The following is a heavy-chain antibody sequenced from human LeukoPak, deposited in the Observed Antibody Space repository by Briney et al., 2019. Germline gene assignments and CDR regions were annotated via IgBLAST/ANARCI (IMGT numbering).Heavy chain of an antibody. CDR1: GGSISSYY. CDR3: ARLRSAAGIRWFDP. J-gene: IGHJ5*02. CDR2: IYTSGST. D-gene: IGHD6-13*01. Sequence: PSETLSLTCTVSGGSISSYYWSWIRQPAGKGLEWIGRIYTSGSTNYNLSLKSRVTMSVDTSKNQFSLKLSSATAADTAVYYCARLRSAAGIRWFDPWGQGTLVTVSS. V-gene: IGHV4-4*07.